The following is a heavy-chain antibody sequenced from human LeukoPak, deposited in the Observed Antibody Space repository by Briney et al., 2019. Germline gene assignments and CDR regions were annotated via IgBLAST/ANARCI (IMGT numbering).Heavy chain of an antibody. CDR1: GFTFSSYS. CDR2: ISSSSSYI. CDR3: AKIWFGDLSYFDY. J-gene: IGHJ4*02. V-gene: IGHV3-21*04. D-gene: IGHD3-10*01. Sequence: PGGSLRLSCAASGFTFSSYSMNWVRQAPGKGLEWVSSISSSSSYIYYADSVKGRFTISRDNSKNTLYLQMNSLRAEDTAVYYCAKIWFGDLSYFDYWGQGTLVTVSS.